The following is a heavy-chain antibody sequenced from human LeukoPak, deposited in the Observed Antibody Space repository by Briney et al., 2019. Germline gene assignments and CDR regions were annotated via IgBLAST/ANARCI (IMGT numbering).Heavy chain of an antibody. CDR3: ARDRYCSGGSCSQWQYYFDY. CDR1: GFTVSSNY. J-gene: IGHJ4*02. CDR2: IYSGGST. Sequence: GGSLRLSCAASGFTVSSNYMSWVRQAPGKGLEWVSVIYSGGSTYYADSVKGRFTISRDNSKNTLYLQMNSLRAEDTAVYYCARDRYCSGGSCSQWQYYFDYWGQGTLVTVSS. V-gene: IGHV3-66*01. D-gene: IGHD2-15*01.